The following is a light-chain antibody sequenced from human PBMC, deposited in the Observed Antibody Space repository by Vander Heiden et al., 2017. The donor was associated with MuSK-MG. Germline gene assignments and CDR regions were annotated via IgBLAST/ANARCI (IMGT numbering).Light chain of an antibody. V-gene: IGLV3-19*01. CDR3: YSPDNSGNHLEV. Sequence: SSELTQDPAVSVAFGQAVRDMCQADSLRSYCASWCRQNARRAPVLVIFGKNNRPSGIPDRFSGSGSGNTASLTITGAQAEDEADYFCYSPDNSGNHLEVFGGGTKLTVL. CDR1: SLRSYC. J-gene: IGLJ3*02. CDR2: GKN.